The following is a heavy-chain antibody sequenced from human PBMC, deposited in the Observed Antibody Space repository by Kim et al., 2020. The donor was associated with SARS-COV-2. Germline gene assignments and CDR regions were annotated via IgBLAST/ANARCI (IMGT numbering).Heavy chain of an antibody. V-gene: IGHV3-21*01. CDR3: AREISRYCSSTSCHTTDY. CDR2: ISSSSYI. Sequence: GGSLRLSCAASGFTFSRYSMNWVRQAPGKGLEWVSSISSSSYIYYADSVKGRFTISRDNAKNSLYLQMNSLRAEDTAVYYCAREISRYCSSTSCHTTDYWGQGTLVTVSS. J-gene: IGHJ4*02. D-gene: IGHD2-2*01. CDR1: GFTFSRYS.